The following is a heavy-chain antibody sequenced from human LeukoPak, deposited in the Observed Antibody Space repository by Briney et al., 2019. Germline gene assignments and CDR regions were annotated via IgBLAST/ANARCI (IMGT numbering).Heavy chain of an antibody. CDR3: IRDFRSADL. V-gene: IGHV3-74*01. CDR2: IYVDGRTT. Sequence: SGGSLRLSCVASGFTFSNYWMHWVRQPPGKGLVWVSRIYVDGRTTNYADSVKGRFTISRDNAKNTVYLEMNSLSVEDTATYYCIRDFRSADLWGRGTLVTVTS. CDR1: GFTFSNYW. J-gene: IGHJ5*02.